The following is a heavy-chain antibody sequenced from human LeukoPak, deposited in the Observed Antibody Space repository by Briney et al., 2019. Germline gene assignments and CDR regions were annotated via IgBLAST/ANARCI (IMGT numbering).Heavy chain of an antibody. CDR3: AKPYAGGGFDP. D-gene: IGHD2-2*01. J-gene: IGHJ5*02. V-gene: IGHV4-59*08. Sequence: SETPSLTCSVFGDSISEYYWFWIRQPPGKGLEWIGYISYSGSSDYSPSLRSRATISIDTSKNQFSLRLNSVTAADTAVYYCAKPYAGGGFDPWGQGTLVTVSS. CDR2: ISYSGSS. CDR1: GDSISEYY.